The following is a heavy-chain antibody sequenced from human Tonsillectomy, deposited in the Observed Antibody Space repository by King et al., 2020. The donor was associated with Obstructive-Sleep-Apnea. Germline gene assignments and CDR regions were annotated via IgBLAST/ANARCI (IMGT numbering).Heavy chain of an antibody. CDR1: GFTFSTYG. CDR3: ASGILAWYYFDY. J-gene: IGHJ4*02. CDR2: IGYDGSNK. Sequence: VQLVESGGGVVQPGRSLRLSCAASGFTFSTYGMHWVRQAPGKGLEWVAVIGYDGSNKDYADSVKGRFTISRDNSKNTLYLQMNSLRAEDTAVYYCASGILAWYYFDYWGQGTLVTVSS. D-gene: IGHD3-3*02. V-gene: IGHV3-33*01.